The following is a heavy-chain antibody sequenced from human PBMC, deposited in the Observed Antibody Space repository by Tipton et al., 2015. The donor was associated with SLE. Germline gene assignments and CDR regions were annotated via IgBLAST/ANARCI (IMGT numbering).Heavy chain of an antibody. D-gene: IGHD4-11*01. V-gene: IGHV4-39*07. Sequence: TLSLTCTVSGGSISSSSYYWGWIRQPPGKGLEWIGSIYYSGSTHYNPSLKSRVTISVDTSKNQFSLKLSSVTAADTAVYYCAREILYSNSPYYFDYWGQGTLVTVSS. CDR1: GGSISSSSYY. CDR3: AREILYSNSPYYFDY. CDR2: IYYSGST. J-gene: IGHJ4*02.